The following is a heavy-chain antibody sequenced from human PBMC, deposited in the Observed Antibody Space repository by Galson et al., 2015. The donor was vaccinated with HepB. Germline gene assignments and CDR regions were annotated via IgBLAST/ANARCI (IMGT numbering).Heavy chain of an antibody. CDR3: ARGHYYDSTGAYYFDY. Sequence: CAISGDSVSSNRAAWNWIRQSPSRGLEWLGRTYYRSKWSSDYAASVKSRITINADTSKNQFSLQLNSVTPEDTAVYYCARGHYYDSTGAYYFDYWGQGTLVPVPS. J-gene: IGHJ4*02. V-gene: IGHV6-1*01. CDR2: TYYRSKWSS. CDR1: GDSVSSNRAA. D-gene: IGHD3-22*01.